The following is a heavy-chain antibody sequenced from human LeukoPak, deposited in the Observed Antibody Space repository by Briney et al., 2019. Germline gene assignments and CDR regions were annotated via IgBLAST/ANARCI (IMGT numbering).Heavy chain of an antibody. CDR1: EFSVGSNY. D-gene: IGHD1-1*01. Sequence: GGSLRLSCAASEFSVGSNYMTWVRQAPGKGLEWVSLIYSGGSTYYADSVKGRFTISRDNSKNTLYLQMNSLRAEDTAVYYCARDKYMSGHVGSLFDPWGQGTLVIVSS. CDR3: ARDKYMSGHVGSLFDP. CDR2: IYSGGST. J-gene: IGHJ5*02. V-gene: IGHV3-66*01.